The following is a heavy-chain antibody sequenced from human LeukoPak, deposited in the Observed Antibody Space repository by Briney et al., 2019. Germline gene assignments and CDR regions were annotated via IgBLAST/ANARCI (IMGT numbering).Heavy chain of an antibody. CDR2: IKQDGSEK. CDR1: GFSFMSYC. Sequence: GGTLRLSCAASGFSFMSYCMSWVRQAPGKGVEWVANIKQDGSEKYYVDSVKGGFTISRDNNKNSLYLQMNSLRAEDTDVYYCARGITMVRGHYYGMDVWGKGTTVTVSS. CDR3: ARGITMVRGHYYGMDV. D-gene: IGHD3-10*01. J-gene: IGHJ6*04. V-gene: IGHV3-7*03.